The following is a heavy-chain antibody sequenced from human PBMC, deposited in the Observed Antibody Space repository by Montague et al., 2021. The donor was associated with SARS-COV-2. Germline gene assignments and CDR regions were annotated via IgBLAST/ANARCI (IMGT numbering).Heavy chain of an antibody. V-gene: IGHV4-59*08. Sequence: ETLSLTCTVAGDSISNYYWSWIRQPPGKGLEWIAYIYFGGSTNYNPSLESRVSISVNTSRNQLSLRLRSVTAADTAVYYCARHSGYYDRSGYYDYWGQGTLVTVSS. CDR1: GDSISNYY. CDR2: IYFGGST. D-gene: IGHD3-22*01. CDR3: ARHSGYYDRSGYYDY. J-gene: IGHJ4*02.